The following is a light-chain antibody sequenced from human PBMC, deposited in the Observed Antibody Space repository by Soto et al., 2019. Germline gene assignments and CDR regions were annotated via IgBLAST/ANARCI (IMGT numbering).Light chain of an antibody. CDR3: KQHYSTPLT. J-gene: IGKJ1*01. V-gene: IGKV4-1*01. CDR1: QSGLYSSNNQNY. CDR2: WAS. Sequence: DIVMTPSPDSLAVSLGERATINCKSSQSGLYSSNNQNYLAWYQQKPGQPPKLLIYWASIRESGVPDRFSGSGSGTDFTLTISSLQAEEVAVYYCKQHYSTPLTFGQGTKVEIK.